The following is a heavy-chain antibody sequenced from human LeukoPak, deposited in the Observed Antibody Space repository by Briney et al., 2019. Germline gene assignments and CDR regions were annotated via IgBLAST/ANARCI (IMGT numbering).Heavy chain of an antibody. V-gene: IGHV3-21*01. Sequence: GGSLRLSCAASGFTFSSYSMNWVRQAPGKGLEWVSSISSSSSYIYYADSVKGRFTISRDNAKNSLYLQMNSLRAEDTAVYYCARDRSWYCSSTSCYVDYWGQGTLATVSS. J-gene: IGHJ4*02. CDR3: ARDRSWYCSSTSCYVDY. D-gene: IGHD2-2*01. CDR1: GFTFSSYS. CDR2: ISSSSSYI.